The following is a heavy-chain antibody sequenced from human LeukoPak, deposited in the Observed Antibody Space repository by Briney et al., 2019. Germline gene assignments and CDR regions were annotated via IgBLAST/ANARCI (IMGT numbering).Heavy chain of an antibody. Sequence: NPGGSLRLSCAASAFTFSSYGMNWVRQAPGKGLEWVSSISSSSSYIYYADSVKGRFTISRDNAKNSLYLQMNSLRAEDTAVYYCARDRGGSFDPWGQGTLVTVSS. V-gene: IGHV3-21*01. CDR2: ISSSSSYI. CDR3: ARDRGGSFDP. J-gene: IGHJ5*02. D-gene: IGHD3-16*01. CDR1: AFTFSSYG.